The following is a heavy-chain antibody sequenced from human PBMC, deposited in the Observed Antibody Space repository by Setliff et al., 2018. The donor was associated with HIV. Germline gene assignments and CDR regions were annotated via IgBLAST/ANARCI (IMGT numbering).Heavy chain of an antibody. CDR3: ARVPVAGANWFGP. V-gene: IGHV4-39*01. J-gene: IGHJ5*02. D-gene: IGHD2-21*01. CDR2: VSQSGST. Sequence: SETLSLTCSVSGVPINRTDHYWGWIRQSPGKRLEWIGSVSQSGSTYYNPSLKSRITISVDRSKNLFSLKLISVTAADQGVYYCARVPVAGANWFGPWGLGTLVTVSS. CDR1: GVPINRTDHY.